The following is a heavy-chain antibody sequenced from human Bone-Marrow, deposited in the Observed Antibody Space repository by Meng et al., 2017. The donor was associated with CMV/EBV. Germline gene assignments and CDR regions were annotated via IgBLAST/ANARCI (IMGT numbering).Heavy chain of an antibody. CDR2: ISSSSYI. Sequence: GGSLRLSCAASGFTFSSYSMNWVRQAPGKGLEWVSSISSSSYIYYADSVKGRFTISRDNAKNSLYLQMNSLRAEDTAVYYCAREGPLLRYGMDVWGQGTTVTVSS. CDR1: GFTFSSYS. J-gene: IGHJ6*02. V-gene: IGHV3-21*01. CDR3: AREGPLLRYGMDV.